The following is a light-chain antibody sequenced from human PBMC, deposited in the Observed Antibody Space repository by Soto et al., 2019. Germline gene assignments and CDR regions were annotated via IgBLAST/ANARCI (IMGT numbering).Light chain of an antibody. CDR3: ISYTTSSTWV. CDR2: EVS. CDR1: SSDVGTYKY. Sequence: QSVLTQPASVSGSPGQSITISCTGTSSDVGTYKYVSWFQQHPGKVPKLLIHEVSNRPSGVSNRFSGSKSGNTASLTISGLQAEDEADYYCISYTTSSTWVFGGGTKLTVL. J-gene: IGLJ3*02. V-gene: IGLV2-14*01.